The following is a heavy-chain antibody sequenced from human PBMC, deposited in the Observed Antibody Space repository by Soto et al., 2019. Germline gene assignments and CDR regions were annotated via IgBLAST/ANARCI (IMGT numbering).Heavy chain of an antibody. V-gene: IGHV1-69*08. D-gene: IGHD4-17*01. CDR1: GGTFSSYT. J-gene: IGHJ5*02. CDR2: IIPILGIA. Sequence: QVQLVQSGAEVKKPGSSVKVSCKASGGTFSSYTISWVRQAPGQGLEWMGRIIPILGIANYAQKFQGRVTITADKPTSTADMELSSLRSEHTAVYYRARDHYGKWFDPRGQGTLVTVSS. CDR3: ARDHYGKWFDP.